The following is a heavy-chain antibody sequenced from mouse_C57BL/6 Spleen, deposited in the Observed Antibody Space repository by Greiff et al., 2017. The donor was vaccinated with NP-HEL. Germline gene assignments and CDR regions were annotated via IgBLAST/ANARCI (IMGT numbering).Heavy chain of an antibody. D-gene: IGHD2-1*01. V-gene: IGHV1-82*01. J-gene: IGHJ1*03. CDR3: ARSDGNYWYFDV. CDR1: GYAFSSSW. CDR2: IYPGDGDT. Sequence: QVQLQQSGPELVKPGASVKISCKASGYAFSSSWMNWVKQRPGKGLEWIGRIYPGDGDTNYNGKFKGKATLTADKSTITAYMQLSSLTSEDSAVYICARSDGNYWYFDVWGTGTTVTVSS.